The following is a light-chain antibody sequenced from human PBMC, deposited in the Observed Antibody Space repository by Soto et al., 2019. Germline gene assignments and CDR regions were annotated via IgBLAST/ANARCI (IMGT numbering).Light chain of an antibody. CDR3: AAWDYKLKGWF. CDR2: SDD. Sequence: QSVLTQPPSASGTPGQRVTISCSGSPSNIGENTVTWYQQFPGTAPKVLIYSDDQRPSGVPDRFSGSKSGTSASLAISGLQPEDEANYYGAAWDYKLKGWFFGGVPKLTVL. J-gene: IGLJ2*01. V-gene: IGLV1-44*01. CDR1: PSNIGENT.